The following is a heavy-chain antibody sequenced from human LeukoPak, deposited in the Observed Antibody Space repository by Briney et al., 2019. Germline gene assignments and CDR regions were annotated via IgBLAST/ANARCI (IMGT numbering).Heavy chain of an antibody. CDR2: MNPNSGNT. CDR1: GYTFTSYD. CDR3: ARSLGSGSYYLLYYYYYYMDD. V-gene: IGHV1-8*01. Sequence: ASVKVSCKASGYTFTSYDINWVRQATGQGPEWMGWMNPNSGNTGYAQKFQGRVTMTRNTSISTAYMELSSLRSEDTAVYYCARSLGSGSYYLLYYYYYYMDDWGKGTTVTVSS. D-gene: IGHD3-10*01. J-gene: IGHJ6*03.